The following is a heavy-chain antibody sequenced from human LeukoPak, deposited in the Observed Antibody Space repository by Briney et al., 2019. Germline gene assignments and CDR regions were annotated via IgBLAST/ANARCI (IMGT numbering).Heavy chain of an antibody. D-gene: IGHD5-12*01. V-gene: IGHV3-48*03. CDR1: VFTFSSYE. CDR3: ARWGYSGYDLWVKFDY. Sequence: GGSLRLSCAASVFTFSSYEMNWVRPAPGKGREWVSYICSSGRTIYYADSVKGRFTISRDNAKNSLYLQMNSLRAEDTAVYYCARWGYSGYDLWVKFDYWGQGTLVTVSS. J-gene: IGHJ4*02. CDR2: ICSSGRTI.